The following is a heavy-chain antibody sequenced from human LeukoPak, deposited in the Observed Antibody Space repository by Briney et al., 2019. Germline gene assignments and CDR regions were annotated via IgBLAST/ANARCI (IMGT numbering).Heavy chain of an antibody. CDR1: GFTFSSYW. CDR3: ARVSKKWLLNAFDI. CDR2: ISSSSSYI. J-gene: IGHJ3*02. V-gene: IGHV3-21*01. D-gene: IGHD3-22*01. Sequence: KPGGSLRLSCAASGFTFSSYWMSWVRQAPGKGLEWVSSISSSSSYIYYADSVKGRFTISRDNAKNSLYLQMNSLRAEDTAVYYCARVSKKWLLNAFDIWGQGTMVTLSS.